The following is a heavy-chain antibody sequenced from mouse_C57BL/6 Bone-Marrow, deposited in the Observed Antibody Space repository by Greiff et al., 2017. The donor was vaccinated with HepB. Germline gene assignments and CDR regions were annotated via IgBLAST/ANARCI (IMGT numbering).Heavy chain of an antibody. V-gene: IGHV1-81*01. CDR1: GYTFTSYG. D-gene: IGHD3-3*01. J-gene: IGHJ3*01. Sequence: QLQQSGAALARPGASVKLSCKASGYTFTSYGISWVKQRTGQGLEWIGEIYPRSGNTYYNEKFKGKATLTADKSSSTAYMELRSLTSEDSAVYFCARGGLFAYWGQGTLVTVSA. CDR3: ARGGLFAY. CDR2: IYPRSGNT.